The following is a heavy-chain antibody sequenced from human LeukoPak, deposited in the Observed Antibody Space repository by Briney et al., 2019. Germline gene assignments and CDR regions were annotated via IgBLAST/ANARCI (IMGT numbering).Heavy chain of an antibody. CDR1: GGSFSGYY. Sequence: SETLSLTCGVYGGSFSGYYWSWIRQPPGKGLEWIGEINHSGSTNYNPSLKSRVTISVDTSKNQFSLKLNSVTAADTAVYYCAREAESRGWYGVWFDTWGKGTLVTVSS. CDR3: AREAESRGWYGVWFDT. CDR2: INHSGST. J-gene: IGHJ5*02. D-gene: IGHD6-19*01. V-gene: IGHV4-34*01.